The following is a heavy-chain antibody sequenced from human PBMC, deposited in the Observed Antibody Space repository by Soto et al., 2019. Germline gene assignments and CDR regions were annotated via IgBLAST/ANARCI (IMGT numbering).Heavy chain of an antibody. CDR1: GCTLSSYA. CDR3: ARGITVKNSDY. Sequence: PAVKVSGKASGCTLSSYAISWVRQAPGQGLEWMGGIIPIFGTSNYAQKFQGRVTITAEESTSTAYMELSSLRSEDTDVYYCARGITVKNSDYWGQGTLVPVSS. CDR2: IIPIFGTS. V-gene: IGHV1-69*13. J-gene: IGHJ4*02. D-gene: IGHD4-17*01.